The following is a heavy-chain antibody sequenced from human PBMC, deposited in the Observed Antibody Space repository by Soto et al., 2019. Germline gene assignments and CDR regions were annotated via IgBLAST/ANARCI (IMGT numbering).Heavy chain of an antibody. CDR2: INSDGSST. Sequence: GGSLRLSCAASGFTFSSYWMHWVRQAPGKGLLWVSRINSDGSSTSYADSVKGRFTISRDNAKNTLYLQMSSLRAEDTAVYYCARAGVTTTIRNGLDIWGQGTMVTVSS. CDR1: GFTFSSYW. J-gene: IGHJ3*02. V-gene: IGHV3-74*01. CDR3: ARAGVTTTIRNGLDI. D-gene: IGHD2-8*01.